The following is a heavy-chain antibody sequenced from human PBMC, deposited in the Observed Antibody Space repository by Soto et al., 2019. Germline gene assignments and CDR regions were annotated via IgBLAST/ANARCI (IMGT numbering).Heavy chain of an antibody. J-gene: IGHJ6*02. D-gene: IGHD6-13*01. CDR2: IKSKTDGGTT. CDR3: TTDYRPIAAAVSYYYGMDV. CDR1: GFTFSNAW. Sequence: LRLSCAASGFTFSNAWMSWVRQAPGKGLEWVGRIKSKTDGGTTDYAAPVKGRFTISRDDSKNTLYLQMNSLKTEDTAVYYCTTDYRPIAAAVSYYYGMDVWGQGTTVTVSS. V-gene: IGHV3-15*01.